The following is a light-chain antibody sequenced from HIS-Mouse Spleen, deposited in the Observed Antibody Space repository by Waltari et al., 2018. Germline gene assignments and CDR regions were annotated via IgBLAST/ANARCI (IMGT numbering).Light chain of an antibody. CDR3: QQYDNLLT. J-gene: IGKJ4*01. Sequence: DIQMTQSPSSLSASVGDRVTITCQASQDISNYLNWYQQKPGKAPKLLIYDASNLETGVPSRVSGSGSGTEFTFTISSLQPEDIATYYCQQYDNLLTFGGGTKVEIK. CDR1: QDISNY. CDR2: DAS. V-gene: IGKV1-33*01.